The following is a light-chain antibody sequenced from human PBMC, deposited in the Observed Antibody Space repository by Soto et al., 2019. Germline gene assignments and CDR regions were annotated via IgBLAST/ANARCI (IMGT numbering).Light chain of an antibody. CDR1: STDVGGYNY. Sequence: QSVLTQPPSASGSPGQSVTISCIGTSTDVGGYNYVSWYQHHPGKGPKLIIYEVNNRPSGVSDRFSGSKSGNKASLTISNLEAEDESDYYCGSYTSTDTPFVFGTGTKVTVL. CDR2: EVN. J-gene: IGLJ1*01. CDR3: GSYTSTDTPFV. V-gene: IGLV2-8*01.